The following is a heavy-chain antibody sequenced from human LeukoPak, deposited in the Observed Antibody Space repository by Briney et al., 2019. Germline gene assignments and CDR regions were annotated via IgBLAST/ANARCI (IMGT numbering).Heavy chain of an antibody. CDR2: MNWIGGST. Sequence: GGCLSPSCALSGFTPADYGVSWVRQAAGHGLEWVCGMNWIGGSTVYADSGKGRFTISRNNAKNSLYLQMNSLSAEDKALYYCARRRIIRGYFDYWGQGTLVTVFS. D-gene: IGHD2/OR15-2a*01. CDR1: GFTPADYG. J-gene: IGHJ4*02. CDR3: ARRRIIRGYFDY. V-gene: IGHV3-20*04.